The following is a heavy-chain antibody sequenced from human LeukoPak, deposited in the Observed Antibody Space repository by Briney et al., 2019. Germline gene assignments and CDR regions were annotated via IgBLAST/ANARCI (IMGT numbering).Heavy chain of an antibody. CDR1: GFTFSSYS. D-gene: IGHD5-24*01. CDR2: ISSSSSYI. J-gene: IGHJ4*02. V-gene: IGHV3-21*01. Sequence: PGGSLRLSCAASGFTFSSYSMNWVRQAPGKGLEWVSSISSSSSYIYYADSVKGRFTISRDNAKNSLYLQMNSQRAGDTAVYYCARTIEMATISYFDYWGQGTLVTVSS. CDR3: ARTIEMATISYFDY.